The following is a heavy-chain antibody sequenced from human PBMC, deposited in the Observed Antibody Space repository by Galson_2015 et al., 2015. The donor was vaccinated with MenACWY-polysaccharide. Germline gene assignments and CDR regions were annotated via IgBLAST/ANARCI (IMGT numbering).Heavy chain of an antibody. CDR3: ARDKGSLQLGVFDI. Sequence: SVKVSCKASGGTFNSYDIYWVRQAPGQGLEWMGRIIPILGNPNYAQKFQGRVTITADKSPNTVYMELSSLRSEDTAIYYCARDKGSLQLGVFDIWGQGT. J-gene: IGHJ3*02. CDR1: GGTFNSYD. D-gene: IGHD3-10*01. CDR2: IIPILGNP. V-gene: IGHV1-69*04.